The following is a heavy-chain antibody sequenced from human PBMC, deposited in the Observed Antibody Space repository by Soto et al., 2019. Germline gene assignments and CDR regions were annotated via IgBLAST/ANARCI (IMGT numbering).Heavy chain of an antibody. J-gene: IGHJ4*02. Sequence: SETLSLTCAVSGGSISSGGYSWSWIRQPPGKGLEWIGYIYHSGSTYYNPSLKSRVTISVDRSKNQFSLKLSSVTAADTAVYYCASAFDGVFDYWGQGTLVTVSS. CDR3: ASAFDGVFDY. V-gene: IGHV4-30-2*01. D-gene: IGHD4-17*01. CDR1: GGSISSGGYS. CDR2: IYHSGST.